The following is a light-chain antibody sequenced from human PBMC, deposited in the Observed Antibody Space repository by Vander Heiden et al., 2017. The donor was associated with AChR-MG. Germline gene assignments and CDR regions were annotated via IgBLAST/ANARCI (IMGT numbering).Light chain of an antibody. J-gene: IGKJ5*01. CDR2: AAS. Sequence: IQLTQSPSSLSASVGDRVTITCRASQGISSYLAWYQQKPGKAPDLLIYAASTLQSGVPSRFSGRGSGTDFTLTISSLQPEDCASYYCQQVNSYPITFGQGTRLEIK. CDR3: QQVNSYPIT. CDR1: QGISSY. V-gene: IGKV1-9*01.